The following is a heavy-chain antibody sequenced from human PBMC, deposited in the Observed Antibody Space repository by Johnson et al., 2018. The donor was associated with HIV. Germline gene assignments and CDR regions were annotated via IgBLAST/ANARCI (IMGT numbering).Heavy chain of an antibody. CDR3: ARDRAHYYDSSGYYESGAFDI. J-gene: IGHJ3*02. D-gene: IGHD3-22*01. CDR2: ISWNSGSI. Sequence: LLVESGGGLIQPGGSLRLSCAASGFTFSSYGMHWVRQAPGKGLEWVSGISWNSGSIGYADSVKGRFTISRDNAKNSLYLQMNSLRAEDTAVYYCARDRAHYYDSSGYYESGAFDIWGQGTMVTVSS. V-gene: IGHV3-9*01. CDR1: GFTFSSYG.